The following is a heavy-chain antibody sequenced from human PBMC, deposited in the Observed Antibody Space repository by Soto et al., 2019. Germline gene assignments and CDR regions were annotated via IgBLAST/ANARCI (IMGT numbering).Heavy chain of an antibody. D-gene: IGHD3-16*01. V-gene: IGHV3-23*01. CDR2: VSASGRSR. J-gene: IGHJ4*02. Sequence: GGSLRLSCVGSGIEFSNYAMSWVRQAPGKGLEWVSIVSASGRSRYHADSVKGRFTISRDNSKNTLYLHMTNLRAEDTAVYYCAKDGNWLDVYYDVWGQGTPVPVSS. CDR3: AKDGNWLDVYYDV. CDR1: GIEFSNYA.